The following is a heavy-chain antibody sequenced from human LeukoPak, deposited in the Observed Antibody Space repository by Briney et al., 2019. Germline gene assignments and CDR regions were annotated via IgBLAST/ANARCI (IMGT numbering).Heavy chain of an antibody. D-gene: IGHD2-2*01. Sequence: SETLSLTCTVSGGSISSYYWSWIRQPAGKGLEWIGRIYTSGSTNYNPSLKSRVTMSVDTSKNQFSLQLNSVTPEDTAVYYCARDDHCSSTSCPGFDIWGQGTMVTVSS. CDR1: GGSISSYY. CDR2: IYTSGST. CDR3: ARDDHCSSTSCPGFDI. J-gene: IGHJ3*02. V-gene: IGHV4-4*07.